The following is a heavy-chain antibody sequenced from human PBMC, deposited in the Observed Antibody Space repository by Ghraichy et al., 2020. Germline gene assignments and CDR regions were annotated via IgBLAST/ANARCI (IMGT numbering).Heavy chain of an antibody. D-gene: IGHD6-6*01. CDR1: GGSFSGYY. Sequence: SETLSLTCAVYGGSFSGYYWSWIRQPPGKGLEWIGEINHSGSTNYNPSLKSRVTISVDTSKNQFSLKLSSVTAADTAVYYCARDSPAARRYWYFDLWGRGTLVTVSS. V-gene: IGHV4-34*01. J-gene: IGHJ2*01. CDR3: ARDSPAARRYWYFDL. CDR2: INHSGST.